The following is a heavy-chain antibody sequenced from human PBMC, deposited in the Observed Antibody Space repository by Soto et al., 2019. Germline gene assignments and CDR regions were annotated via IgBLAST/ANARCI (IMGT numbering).Heavy chain of an antibody. CDR1: GGSFSGYY. CDR3: ARGQTVVVAAHYFDY. V-gene: IGHV4-34*01. J-gene: IGHJ4*02. CDR2: INHSGST. D-gene: IGHD2-15*01. Sequence: QVQLQQWGAGLLKPSETLSLTCAVYGGSFSGYYWSWIRQPPGKGLEWIGEINHSGSTNYNPSLKSRVTISVDTSKNQFSLKLSSVTAAYTAVYYCARGQTVVVAAHYFDYWGQGTLVTVSS.